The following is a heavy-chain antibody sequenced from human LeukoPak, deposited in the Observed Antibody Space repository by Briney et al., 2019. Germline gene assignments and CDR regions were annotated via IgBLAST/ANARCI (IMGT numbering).Heavy chain of an antibody. Sequence: GGSLRLSCAASGFTFSSYEMNWVRQAPGKGLEWVSGISASGNNTYYAVSVKGRFTISRDNSKNTLYVQMNSLRAEDTAVYYCAKGARDSGSYYSALHYWGQGTLVTVSS. J-gene: IGHJ4*02. CDR2: ISASGNNT. CDR1: GFTFSSYE. D-gene: IGHD3-10*01. V-gene: IGHV3-23*01. CDR3: AKGARDSGSYYSALHY.